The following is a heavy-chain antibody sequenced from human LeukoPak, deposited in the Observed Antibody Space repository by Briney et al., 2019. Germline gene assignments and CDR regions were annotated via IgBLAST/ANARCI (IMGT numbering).Heavy chain of an antibody. V-gene: IGHV4-59*01. CDR3: ARDRPSWNYFDS. CDR2: VYSSGTS. CDR1: GGSISSYY. Sequence: SETLSLTCTVSGGSISSYYWSWIRQPPGKGLEWIGYVYSSGTSNYNPSLKSRVTISLDTSKTQFSLRLTSVTAADTAMYYCARDRPSWNYFDSWGQGTLVTVSS. D-gene: IGHD2-2*01. J-gene: IGHJ4*02.